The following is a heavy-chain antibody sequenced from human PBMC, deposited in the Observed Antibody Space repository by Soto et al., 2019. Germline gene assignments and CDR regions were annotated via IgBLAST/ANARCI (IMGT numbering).Heavy chain of an antibody. D-gene: IGHD3-10*01. V-gene: IGHV3-30-3*01. CDR3: ARAGGMDV. CDR1: GFTFSSYA. Sequence: GGSLRLSCAASGFTFSSYAMHWVRQAPGKGLEWVAVISYDGSNKYYADSVKGRFTISRDISKNTLYLQMNSLRAEDTAVYYCARAGGMDVWGQGTMVTVSS. CDR2: ISYDGSNK. J-gene: IGHJ6*02.